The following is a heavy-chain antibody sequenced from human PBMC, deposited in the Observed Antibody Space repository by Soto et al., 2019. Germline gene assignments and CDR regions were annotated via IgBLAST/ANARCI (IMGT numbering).Heavy chain of an antibody. CDR2: INSRDTTV. D-gene: IGHD3-3*01. Sequence: EVQLVESGGALVQPGGSLRLSCEAAGFVFRSYEMAWIRQAPGKGLEWVSYINSRDTTVYYADSVKGRFTISRDNTKNSLYLQMNRLRVEDTTIYYCAKDLWTNYYHFDNWGQGTLVTVSS. CDR1: GFVFRSYE. CDR3: AKDLWTNYYHFDN. J-gene: IGHJ4*02. V-gene: IGHV3-48*03.